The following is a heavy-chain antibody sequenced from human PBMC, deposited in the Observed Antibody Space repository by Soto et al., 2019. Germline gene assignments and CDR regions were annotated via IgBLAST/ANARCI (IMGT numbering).Heavy chain of an antibody. J-gene: IGHJ4*02. Sequence: TSETLSLTCTASGGYISSSSYYWGWIRQPPGKGLEWIGSIYYSGSTYYNPSLKSRVTISVDTSKNQFSLKLSSVTAADTAVYYCARHAQWSSGWSSTKDFDYWGQGTLVTVSS. CDR3: ARHAQWSSGWSSTKDFDY. CDR2: IYYSGST. D-gene: IGHD6-19*01. CDR1: GGYISSSSYY. V-gene: IGHV4-39*01.